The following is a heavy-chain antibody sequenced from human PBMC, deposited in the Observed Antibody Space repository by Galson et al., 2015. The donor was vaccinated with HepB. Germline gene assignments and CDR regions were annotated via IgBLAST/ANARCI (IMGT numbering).Heavy chain of an antibody. D-gene: IGHD3-10*01. CDR1: GGSIRSYY. CDR3: ARGGAMGFGELTPLLDI. V-gene: IGHV4-39*07. Sequence: LSLTCTVSGGSIRSYYWSWLRQPPGQGLEWIGSIYYSGSTYYNPSLKSRVTISVDTSKNQFSLKLSSVTAADTAVYYCARGGAMGFGELTPLLDIWGQGTMVTVSS. CDR2: IYYSGST. J-gene: IGHJ3*02.